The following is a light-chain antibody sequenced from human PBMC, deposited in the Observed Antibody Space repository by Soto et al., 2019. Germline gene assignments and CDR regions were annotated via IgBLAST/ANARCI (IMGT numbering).Light chain of an antibody. CDR1: QSVLYSSNNKNY. V-gene: IGKV4-1*01. Sequence: DIVMTQSPDSLAVSLGERATINCRSSQSVLYSSNNKNYLAWFQQKPGQPPNLLIYWASTPETGVPDRFSGSGSGTDFTLTISSLQAEDVAVYYCQQYYSTPITFGQGTRLEIK. J-gene: IGKJ5*01. CDR2: WAS. CDR3: QQYYSTPIT.